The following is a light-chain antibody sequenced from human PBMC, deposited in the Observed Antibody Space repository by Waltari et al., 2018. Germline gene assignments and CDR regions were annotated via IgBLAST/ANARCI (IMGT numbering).Light chain of an antibody. CDR1: QSISRY. V-gene: IGKV3-20*01. Sequence: IVLTQSPGPLSLSPGDRATISCRDSQSISRYLVWYQQKPGQPPRLLIYEASRRATGIPDRFSGSGSGTDFSLTISRLEPEDFGVYYCQNHERLPATFGQGTRVEI. CDR2: EAS. CDR3: QNHERLPAT. J-gene: IGKJ1*01.